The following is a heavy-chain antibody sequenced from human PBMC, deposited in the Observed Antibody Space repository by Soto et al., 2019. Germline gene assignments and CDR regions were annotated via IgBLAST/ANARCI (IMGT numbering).Heavy chain of an antibody. J-gene: IGHJ6*02. Sequence: EVQLLESGGGLVQPGGSLRLSCAASGFTFSSYAMSWVRQAPGKGLEWASAISSSGSSTYYADSVKGRFTISRDNSKNTLYLQMNSLRAEDTAVYYCATDTSTWYGGLDYYAMDVWGQGTTVTVS. CDR3: ATDTSTWYGGLDYYAMDV. D-gene: IGHD6-13*01. V-gene: IGHV3-23*01. CDR2: ISSSGSST. CDR1: GFTFSSYA.